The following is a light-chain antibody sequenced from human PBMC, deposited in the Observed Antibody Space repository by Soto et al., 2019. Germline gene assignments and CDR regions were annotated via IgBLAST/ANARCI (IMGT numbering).Light chain of an antibody. V-gene: IGLV1-40*01. Sequence: QSALTQPPSVSGAPGQWVTISCTGSSSNIGAGYDVHWYQQLPGTAPKLLIYGNSNRPSGVPDRFSGSKSGTSASLAIAGLLAEDEADYYCQSYDSGLSGSRVFGGGTKLTVL. CDR3: QSYDSGLSGSRV. CDR1: SSNIGAGYD. CDR2: GNS. J-gene: IGLJ3*02.